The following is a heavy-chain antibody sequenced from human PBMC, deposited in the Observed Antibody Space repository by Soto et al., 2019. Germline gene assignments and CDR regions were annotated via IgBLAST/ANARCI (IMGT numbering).Heavy chain of an antibody. CDR2: ISGSSDNT. D-gene: IGHD3-3*01. CDR1: GFSFSDYA. CDR3: AKGRAITVYGVDILFDY. Sequence: AGGSLRLSCKASGFSFSDYAMTWVRQAPGKGLEWVSVISGSSDNTLYAASVKGRFAISRDNSKNVLYLQMNSLSADDAAVYFCAKGRAITVYGVDILFDYWGLGTLVTVSS. V-gene: IGHV3-23*01. J-gene: IGHJ4*01.